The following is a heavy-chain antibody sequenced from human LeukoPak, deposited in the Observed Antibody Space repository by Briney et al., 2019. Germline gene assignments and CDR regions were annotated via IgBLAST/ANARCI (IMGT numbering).Heavy chain of an antibody. V-gene: IGHV1-2*06. Sequence: ASVKVSCKASGYTFTGYYMHWVRQAPGQGLEWMGRVNPNSGGTNYAQKFQGRVTMTRDTSISTAYMELSRLRSDDTAVYYCARDRLPNYYDSSGHFDIWGQGTMVTVSS. CDR3: ARDRLPNYYDSSGHFDI. CDR1: GYTFTGYY. D-gene: IGHD3-22*01. CDR2: VNPNSGGT. J-gene: IGHJ3*02.